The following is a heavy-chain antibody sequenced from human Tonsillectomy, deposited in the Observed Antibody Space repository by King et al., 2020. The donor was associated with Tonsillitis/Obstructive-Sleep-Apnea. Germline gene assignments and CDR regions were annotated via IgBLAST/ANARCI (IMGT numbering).Heavy chain of an antibody. CDR3: AHSRADSITIFGVVIMRVWSFDL. CDR2: IYWDDDK. V-gene: IGHV2-5*02. J-gene: IGHJ2*01. D-gene: IGHD3-3*01. CDR1: GFSLSTSGVG. Sequence: TLKESGPTLVKPTQTLTLTCTFSGFSLSTSGVGVGWIRQPPGKALEWLALIYWDDDKRYSPSLKSRLTITKDTSKNQVVLTMTNMDPVDTATYYCAHSRADSITIFGVVIMRVWSFDLWGRGTLVTVSS.